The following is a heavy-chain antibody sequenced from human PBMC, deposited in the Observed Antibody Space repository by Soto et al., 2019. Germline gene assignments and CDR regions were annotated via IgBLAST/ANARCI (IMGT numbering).Heavy chain of an antibody. Sequence: QVQLQESGPGLVKPSQTLSLTCTVSGGSISSGDYYWSWIRQPPGKGLEWIGYIYYSGNTYYNPSLKSRVTISVDTSKNQFSLKLWSVTAADTAVYYCARGRMTVVAQDAFDIWGQGTMVTVSS. D-gene: IGHD3-22*01. J-gene: IGHJ3*02. V-gene: IGHV4-30-4*01. CDR3: ARGRMTVVAQDAFDI. CDR1: GGSISSGDYY. CDR2: IYYSGNT.